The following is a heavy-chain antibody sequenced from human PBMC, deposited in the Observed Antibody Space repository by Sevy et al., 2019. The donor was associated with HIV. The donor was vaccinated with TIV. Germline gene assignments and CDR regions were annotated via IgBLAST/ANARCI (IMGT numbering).Heavy chain of an antibody. Sequence: ASVKVSCKASGYTFSSYGITWVRQAPGQGLEWMGWISTYNGDTNYAQTLQGRVTMTTDTSTSTAYMDLRSLRFDDTAVYYCARLDLSGSGWYGNGMDVWGQGTTVTVSS. J-gene: IGHJ6*02. CDR3: ARLDLSGSGWYGNGMDV. CDR1: GYTFSSYG. D-gene: IGHD6-19*01. V-gene: IGHV1-18*01. CDR2: ISTYNGDT.